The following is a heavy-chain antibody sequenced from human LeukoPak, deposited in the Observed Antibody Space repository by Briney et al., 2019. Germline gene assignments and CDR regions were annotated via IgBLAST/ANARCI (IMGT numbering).Heavy chain of an antibody. V-gene: IGHV1-18*01. J-gene: IGHJ5*02. CDR1: GGTFSTYG. CDR2: ISAYNGNT. Sequence: GASVKVSCKASGGTFSTYGISWVRQAPGQGLEWMGWISAYNGNTNYAQKLQGRVTMTTDTSTSTAYMELRSLRSDDTAVYYCARDAPRIAAANWFDPWGQGTLVTVSS. CDR3: ARDAPRIAAANWFDP. D-gene: IGHD6-13*01.